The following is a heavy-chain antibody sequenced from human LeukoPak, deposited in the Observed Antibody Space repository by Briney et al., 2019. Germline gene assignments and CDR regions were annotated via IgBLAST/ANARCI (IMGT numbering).Heavy chain of an antibody. CDR2: ISLSGLT. CDR1: GGSISNTNW. D-gene: IGHD4-17*01. Sequence: PSGTLSLTCGVSGGSISNTNWWSWVRQPPGQGLEWIGEISLSGLTNYNPSLKSRVTISVDTSKNQFSLKVNSVTAADTAVYYCARHGDYGDLLRYFDLWGRGTLVTVSS. J-gene: IGHJ2*01. V-gene: IGHV4-4*02. CDR3: ARHGDYGDLLRYFDL.